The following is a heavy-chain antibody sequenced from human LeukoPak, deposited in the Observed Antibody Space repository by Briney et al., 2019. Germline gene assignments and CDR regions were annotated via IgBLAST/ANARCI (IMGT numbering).Heavy chain of an antibody. J-gene: IGHJ3*02. Sequence: PSGTLSLTCAVSGGSISSSNWWSWVRQPPGKGLEWIGEIYHSGSTNYNPSLKSRVTILVDKSKNQFSLKLSSVTAADTAVYYCARFTTRLSGYGGNDAFDIWGQGAMVTVSS. D-gene: IGHD4-23*01. CDR3: ARFTTRLSGYGGNDAFDI. V-gene: IGHV4-4*02. CDR1: GGSISSSNW. CDR2: IYHSGST.